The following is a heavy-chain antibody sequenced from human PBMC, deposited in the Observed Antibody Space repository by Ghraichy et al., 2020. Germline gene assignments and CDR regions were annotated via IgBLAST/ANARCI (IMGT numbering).Heavy chain of an antibody. CDR3: VSYSSTSYYYGLDV. V-gene: IGHV4-39*01. Sequence: SETLSLTRSVSGGSISSSSYFWGWLRQPPGKGLEWIGSIYYTGSTYYTPSLKSRVTISVDTSKNQFSLRVNSVTAADTAVYYCVSYSSTSYYYGLDVWGQGTTVTVSS. D-gene: IGHD6-13*01. CDR1: GGSISSSSYF. J-gene: IGHJ6*02. CDR2: IYYTGST.